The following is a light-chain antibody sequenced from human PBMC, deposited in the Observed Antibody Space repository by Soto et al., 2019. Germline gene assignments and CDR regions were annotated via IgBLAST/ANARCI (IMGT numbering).Light chain of an antibody. V-gene: IGKV1-39*01. J-gene: IGKJ4*01. Sequence: DIEMTQSPSSLSASVGDTVTITCRASQSISCYLTWYQLKPGKAPKFLIYAASSLQSGVPSRFSGSRSGTDFTLTISRLQPEDFATYFCLQDYSTPLTFGGGTKVDI. CDR1: QSISCY. CDR3: LQDYSTPLT. CDR2: AAS.